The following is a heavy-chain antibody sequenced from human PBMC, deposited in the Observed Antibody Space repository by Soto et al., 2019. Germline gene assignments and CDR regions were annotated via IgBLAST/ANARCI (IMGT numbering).Heavy chain of an antibody. V-gene: IGHV3-21*01. CDR3: ARDFMVVVTDGMDV. CDR1: GFTFSSYS. D-gene: IGHD2-15*01. CDR2: ISSSSYI. Sequence: PGGSLRLSCAASGFTFSSYSMNWVRQAPGKGLEWVSSISSSSYIYYADSVKGRFTISRDNAKNSLYLQMNSLRAEDTAVYYCARDFMVVVTDGMDVWGQGTTVTVSS. J-gene: IGHJ6*02.